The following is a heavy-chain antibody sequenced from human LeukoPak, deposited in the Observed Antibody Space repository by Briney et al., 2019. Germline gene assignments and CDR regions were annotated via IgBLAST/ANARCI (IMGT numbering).Heavy chain of an antibody. D-gene: IGHD3-22*01. CDR2: IYYSGST. J-gene: IGHJ4*02. CDR3: ARAVEITMIVVVSHFDY. Sequence: PSETLSLTCTVSGGSISSVDYYWSWIRQPPGKGLEWIGYIYYSGSTYYNPSLKSRVTISVDTSKNQFSLKLSSVTAADTAVYYCARAVEITMIVVVSHFDYWGQGTLVTVSS. V-gene: IGHV4-30-4*01. CDR1: GGSISSVDYY.